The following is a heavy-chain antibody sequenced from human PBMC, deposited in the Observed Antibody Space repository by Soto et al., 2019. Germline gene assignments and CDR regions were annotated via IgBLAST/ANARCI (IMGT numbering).Heavy chain of an antibody. CDR1: GGTFRNSA. CDR2: IMPIFRTP. Sequence: QVQLEQSGAEVKKPGSSVKVSCKASGGTFRNSAISWVRQAPGHGLEWMGGIMPIFRTPDYAQKFQGRVTITADESTSTAYMELSGLRSDDTAVYYCARDNDRAQLGGNYYDQLDVWGQGTTVTVSS. D-gene: IGHD1-1*01. CDR3: ARDNDRAQLGGNYYDQLDV. V-gene: IGHV1-69*12. J-gene: IGHJ6*03.